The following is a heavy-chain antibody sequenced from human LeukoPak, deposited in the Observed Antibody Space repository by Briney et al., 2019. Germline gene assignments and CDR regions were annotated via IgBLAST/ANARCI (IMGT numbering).Heavy chain of an antibody. Sequence: ASVKVSCKASGYTLTELSMHWVRQAPGKGLEWMGGFDPEDGETIYAQKFQGRVTMTEDTSTDTAYMELSSLRSEDTAVYYCATDNDFWSGYPIPWGQGTLVTVSS. J-gene: IGHJ5*02. CDR2: FDPEDGET. CDR3: ATDNDFWSGYPIP. D-gene: IGHD3-3*01. V-gene: IGHV1-24*01. CDR1: GYTLTELS.